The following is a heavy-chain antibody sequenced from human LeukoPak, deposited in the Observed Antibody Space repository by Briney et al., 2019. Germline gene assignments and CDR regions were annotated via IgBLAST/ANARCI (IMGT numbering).Heavy chain of an antibody. D-gene: IGHD1-26*01. J-gene: IGHJ4*02. Sequence: PSETLSLTCTVSGASVGGAGYPWSWIRQPPGGGLEWIGYIYYISNTNYNPSLKSRVTMSVDPSKNQFSLKLNSVTAADTAVYYCARTQSQSGSYRYYFGYWGQGTLVTVSS. V-gene: IGHV4-61*08. CDR2: IYYISNT. CDR1: GASVGGAGYP. CDR3: ARTQSQSGSYRYYFGY.